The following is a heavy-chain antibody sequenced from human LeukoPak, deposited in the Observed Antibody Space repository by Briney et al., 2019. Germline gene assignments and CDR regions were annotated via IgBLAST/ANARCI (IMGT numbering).Heavy chain of an antibody. CDR1: GFTSSSYG. D-gene: IGHD1-1*01. CDR2: IRYDGSNK. J-gene: IGHJ4*02. CDR3: AKDLGGTTRDYFDY. Sequence: GGSLRLSCAASGFTSSSYGMHWVRQAPGKGLEWVAFIRYDGSNKYCADSVKGRFTISRDNSKNTLYLQMNSLRAEDTAVYYCAKDLGGTTRDYFDYWGQGTLVTVSS. V-gene: IGHV3-30*02.